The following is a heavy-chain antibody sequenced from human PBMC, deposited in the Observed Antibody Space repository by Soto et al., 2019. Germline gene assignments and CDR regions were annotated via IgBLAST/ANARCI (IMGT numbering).Heavy chain of an antibody. V-gene: IGHV5-51*01. D-gene: IGHD1-1*01. Sequence: HGESLKISCKGSGYSFTSYWIGWVRQMPGKGLEWMGITYPGDSDTRYSPSFQGQVTISADKSISTAYLQWSSLKASDTAMYYCARRPLYNWNDVYDYWGQGTLVTVSS. CDR1: GYSFTSYW. CDR2: TYPGDSDT. J-gene: IGHJ4*02. CDR3: ARRPLYNWNDVYDY.